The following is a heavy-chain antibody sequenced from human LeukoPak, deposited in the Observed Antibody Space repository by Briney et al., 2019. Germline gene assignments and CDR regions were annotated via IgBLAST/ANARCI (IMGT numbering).Heavy chain of an antibody. Sequence: SETLSLTCTVSGGSISSYYWLCIRQPPGKGLEGIGYSYTSGSTNYNPSLKSRVTISVDTSKNQFSLKLSPVTAADTAVYYCARHGFTSYYDSSGYYFDYWGQGTLVTVSS. CDR2: SYTSGST. D-gene: IGHD3-22*01. CDR3: ARHGFTSYYDSSGYYFDY. J-gene: IGHJ4*02. CDR1: GGSISSYY. V-gene: IGHV4-4*09.